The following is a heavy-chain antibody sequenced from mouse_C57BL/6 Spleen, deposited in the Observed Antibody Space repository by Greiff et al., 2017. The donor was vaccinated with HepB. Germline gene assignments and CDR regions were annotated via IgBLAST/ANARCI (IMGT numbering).Heavy chain of an antibody. Sequence: EVQLQQSGAELVRPGASVKLSCTASGFNIKDYYMHWVKQRPEQGLEWIGRIDPEDGDTEYAPKFQGKATMTADTSSNTAYLQLSSLTSEDTAVYYCTIYYDYGLYAMDYWGQGTSVTVSS. CDR1: GFNIKDYY. J-gene: IGHJ4*01. CDR3: TIYYDYGLYAMDY. CDR2: IDPEDGDT. V-gene: IGHV14-1*01. D-gene: IGHD2-4*01.